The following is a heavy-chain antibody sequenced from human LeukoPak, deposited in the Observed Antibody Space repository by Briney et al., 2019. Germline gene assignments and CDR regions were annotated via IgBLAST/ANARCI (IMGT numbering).Heavy chain of an antibody. J-gene: IGHJ4*02. D-gene: IGHD3-9*01. Sequence: DSVKGRFTISRDNAKNSLYLQMNSLRAEDTAVYYCARGGRYFDWNYYFDYWGQGTLVTVSS. V-gene: IGHV3-7*01. CDR3: ARGGRYFDWNYYFDY.